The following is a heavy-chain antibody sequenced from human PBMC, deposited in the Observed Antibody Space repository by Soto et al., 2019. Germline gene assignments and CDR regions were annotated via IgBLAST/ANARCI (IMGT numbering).Heavy chain of an antibody. CDR1: GGSFSGYY. J-gene: IGHJ6*02. D-gene: IGHD3-10*01. CDR2: INHSGST. V-gene: IGHV4-34*01. Sequence: QVQLQQWGAGLLKPSETLSLTCAVYGGSFSGYYWSWIRQPPGKGLEWIGEINHSGSTNYNPSLKSRVTISVDTSKNQFSLKLSSVTAADTAVYDCARRPARPRITMVRGVINYYYGMDVWGQGTTVTVSS. CDR3: ARRPARPRITMVRGVINYYYGMDV.